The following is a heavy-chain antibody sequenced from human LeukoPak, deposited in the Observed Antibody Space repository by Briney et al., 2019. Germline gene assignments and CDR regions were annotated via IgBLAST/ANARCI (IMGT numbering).Heavy chain of an antibody. D-gene: IGHD1-26*01. CDR2: ITIAGGT. J-gene: IGHJ4*02. CDR3: GEGPVNE. V-gene: IGHV3-23*01. Sequence: GGSLRLSCAASGFTFNTQDMRWVRQAPGKGLEWVSSITIAGGTFYADSVRGRFTISRDNSKNTLDLQMNSLRVEDTAVYYCGEGPVNEWGQGTLVTVSS. CDR1: GFTFNTQD.